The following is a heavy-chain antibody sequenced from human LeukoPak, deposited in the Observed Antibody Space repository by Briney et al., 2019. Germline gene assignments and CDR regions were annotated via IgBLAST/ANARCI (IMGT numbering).Heavy chain of an antibody. CDR3: ARETTAFDNWFYP. D-gene: IGHD1-7*01. J-gene: IGHJ5*02. V-gene: IGHV4-31*03. CDR2: IYYSGST. CDR1: GGSISSGGYY. Sequence: SETLSLTCTVSGGSISSGGYYWSWIRQHPGKGLEWIGYIYYSGSTYYNPSLKSRVTISVDTSKNQFSLKLSSVTAADTAVYYCARETTAFDNWFYPWGQGTLVTVSS.